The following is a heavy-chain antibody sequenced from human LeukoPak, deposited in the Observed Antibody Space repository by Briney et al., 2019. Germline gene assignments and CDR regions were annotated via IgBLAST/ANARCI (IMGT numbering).Heavy chain of an antibody. Sequence: SETLSLTCTVSGGSISSYYWSWIRQPPGKGLEWIGYIYYSGSTNYNPSLKSRVTISVDTSKNQFSLKLSSVTAADTAVCYCARDTPFGSGSFDYWGQGTLVTVSS. D-gene: IGHD3-10*01. V-gene: IGHV4-59*12. CDR2: IYYSGST. J-gene: IGHJ4*02. CDR3: ARDTPFGSGSFDY. CDR1: GGSISSYY.